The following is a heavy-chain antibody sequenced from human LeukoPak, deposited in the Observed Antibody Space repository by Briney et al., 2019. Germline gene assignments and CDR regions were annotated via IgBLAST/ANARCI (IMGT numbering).Heavy chain of an antibody. CDR2: ISGSGGST. V-gene: IGHV3-23*01. D-gene: IGHD6-13*01. J-gene: IGHJ3*02. CDR1: GFTFSSYA. Sequence: GGSLRLSCAASGFTFSSYAMSWVRQAPGKGLELVSAISGSGGSTYYADSVKGRFTISRDNSKNTLYLQMNSLRAEDTAVYYCAKDWYSSSSIDAFDIWGQGTMVTVSS. CDR3: AKDWYSSSSIDAFDI.